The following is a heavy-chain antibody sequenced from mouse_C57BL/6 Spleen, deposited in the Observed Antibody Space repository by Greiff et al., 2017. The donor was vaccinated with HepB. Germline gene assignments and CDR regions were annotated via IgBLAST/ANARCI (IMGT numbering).Heavy chain of an antibody. CDR2: IYPGSGST. CDR3: ARSNSSNWYFDV. D-gene: IGHD1-1*01. V-gene: IGHV1-55*01. J-gene: IGHJ1*03. Sequence: VQLQQPGAELVKPGASVKMSCKASGYTFTSYWITWVKQRPGQGLEWIGDIYPGSGSTNYNEKFKSKATLTVDTSSSTAYMQLSSLTSEDSAVYYCARSNSSNWYFDVWGTGTTVTVSS. CDR1: GYTFTSYW.